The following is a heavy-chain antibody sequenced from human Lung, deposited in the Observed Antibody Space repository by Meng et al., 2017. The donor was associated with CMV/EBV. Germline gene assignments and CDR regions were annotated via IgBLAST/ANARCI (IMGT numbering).Heavy chain of an antibody. CDR2: IKQDGSEK. CDR1: GFTFSSYW. V-gene: IGHV3-7*01. CDR3: ARDPRGINNVVVHNGMDV. J-gene: IGHJ6*02. Sequence: GESXKISXAASGFTFSSYWMSWVRQAPGKGLEWVANIKQDGSEKYYVDSVKGRFTISRDNAKNSLYLQMNSLRAEDTAVYYCARDPRGINNVVVHNGMDVWGQGXTVTVSS. D-gene: IGHD2-2*01.